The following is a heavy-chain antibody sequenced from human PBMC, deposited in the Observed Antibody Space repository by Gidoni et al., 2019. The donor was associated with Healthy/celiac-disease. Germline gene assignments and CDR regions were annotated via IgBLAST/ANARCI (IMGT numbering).Heavy chain of an antibody. Sequence: QVQLVQSGAEVETPGSSVKVSCKASGGPFSSYAISWVRQSPGQGLEWIGGSIPIFGTANYAQKFQGRVTITADESTSTAYMELSSLRSEDTAVYYCARAGSSSSDYYYYYGMDVWGQGTTVTVSS. CDR3: ARAGSSSSDYYYYYGMDV. CDR2: SIPIFGTA. V-gene: IGHV1-69*01. D-gene: IGHD6-6*01. J-gene: IGHJ6*02. CDR1: GGPFSSYA.